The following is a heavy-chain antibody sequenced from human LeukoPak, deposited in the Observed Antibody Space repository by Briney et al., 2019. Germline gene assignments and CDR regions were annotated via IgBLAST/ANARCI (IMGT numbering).Heavy chain of an antibody. CDR1: GYTFTSYG. CDR2: INTPNGKT. V-gene: IGHV1-18*01. J-gene: IGHJ4*02. Sequence: ASVKVSCKASGYTFTSYGISWVRQAPGQGLEWMGWINTPNGKTRYAQKVQDRVTMTTDTSTSTAYMELRRPRSDDTAVYYCASGSYYFDYWGQGTLVTVSS. CDR3: ASGSYYFDY.